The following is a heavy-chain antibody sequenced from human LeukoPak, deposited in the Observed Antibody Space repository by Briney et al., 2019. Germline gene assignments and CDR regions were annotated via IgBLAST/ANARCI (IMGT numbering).Heavy chain of an antibody. D-gene: IGHD3-16*02. CDR2: INPISGAT. CDR3: ARLPYRDGVAQDY. V-gene: IGHV1-46*01. J-gene: IGHJ4*02. Sequence: GASVKVSCKASGYTFTGYYMSWVRQAPGHGLEWMGIINPISGATDYAQKFQGRVTMTRDTSTSTVYMELSSLRSEDTAMYYCARLPYRDGVAQDYWGQGTLVTVSS. CDR1: GYTFTGYY.